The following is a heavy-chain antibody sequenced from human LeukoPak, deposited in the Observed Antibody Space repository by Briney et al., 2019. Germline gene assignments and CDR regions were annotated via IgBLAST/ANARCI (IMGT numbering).Heavy chain of an antibody. CDR2: ISWNSGAI. J-gene: IGHJ4*02. D-gene: IGHD3-16*01. CDR3: AKEGGGGKFYFDY. CDR1: GFTFDDYA. Sequence: GGSLRLSCAASGFTFDDYAKQWVRQTPGKGLEWVSGISWNSGAIGYADSVKGRFTISRDNAKNSLYLQMNSLRPEDMALYYCAKEGGGGKFYFDYWGQGTLVTVSS. V-gene: IGHV3-9*03.